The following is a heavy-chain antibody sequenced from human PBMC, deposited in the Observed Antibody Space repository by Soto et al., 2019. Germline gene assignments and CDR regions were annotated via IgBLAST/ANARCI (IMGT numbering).Heavy chain of an antibody. D-gene: IGHD3-9*01. Sequence: QLQQWGAGLLKPSETLSLTCVVSGGSFSTYYYNWIRQSPGKGLEWIGEINYSGSNNYSPSLKSRVTMSLDTSKNQFSLKLTSVTAADTAVYHCARGGSNDWQVAFDIWGQGTMVTVSS. V-gene: IGHV4-34*01. CDR3: ARGGSNDWQVAFDI. J-gene: IGHJ3*02. CDR2: INYSGSN. CDR1: GGSFSTYY.